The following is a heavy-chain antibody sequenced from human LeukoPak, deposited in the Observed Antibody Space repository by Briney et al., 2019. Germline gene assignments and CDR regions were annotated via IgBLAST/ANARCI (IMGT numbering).Heavy chain of an antibody. CDR3: AREGYCSSTSCYTPRANYYYYYMDV. J-gene: IGHJ6*03. D-gene: IGHD2-2*02. Sequence: SQTLSLTCTVSGGSISSGSYYWSWIRQPAGKGLEWIGRIYTSGSTNYNPSLKSRVTISVDTSKNQFSLKLSSVTAADTAVYYCAREGYCSSTSCYTPRANYYYYYMDVWGKGTTVTVSS. CDR2: IYTSGST. CDR1: GGSISSGSYY. V-gene: IGHV4-61*02.